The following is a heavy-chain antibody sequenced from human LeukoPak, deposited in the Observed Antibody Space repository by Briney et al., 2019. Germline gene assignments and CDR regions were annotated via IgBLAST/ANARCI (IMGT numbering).Heavy chain of an antibody. CDR3: ARGGVKTYGDYSLGPY. Sequence: ASVKVSCKASGYTFTSYGISWVRQAPGQGLEWMGWISAYNGNTNYAQKFQGRVTMTRDTSISTAYMELSRLRSDDTAVYYCARGGVKTYGDYSLGPYWGQGTLVTVSS. V-gene: IGHV1-18*01. J-gene: IGHJ4*02. CDR2: ISAYNGNT. CDR1: GYTFTSYG. D-gene: IGHD4-17*01.